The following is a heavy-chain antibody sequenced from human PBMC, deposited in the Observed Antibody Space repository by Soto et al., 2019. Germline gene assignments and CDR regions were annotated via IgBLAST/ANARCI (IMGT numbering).Heavy chain of an antibody. D-gene: IGHD6-13*01. Sequence: PGESLKISCKGSGYSFTSYWISWVRQMPGKGLEWMGRIDPSDSYTNYSPSFQGHVTISADKSISTAYLQWSSLKASDTAMYYCARQNGSSWYGYYYYYYGMDVWGQGTTVTVSS. J-gene: IGHJ6*02. V-gene: IGHV5-10-1*01. CDR3: ARQNGSSWYGYYYYYYGMDV. CDR1: GYSFTSYW. CDR2: IDPSDSYT.